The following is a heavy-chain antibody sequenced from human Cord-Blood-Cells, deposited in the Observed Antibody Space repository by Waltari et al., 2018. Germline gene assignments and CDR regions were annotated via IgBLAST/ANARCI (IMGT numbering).Heavy chain of an antibody. Sequence: GGLVQPGRSLRLSCAASGFTFDDYAMHWVRQAPRKGLEWVSGISWNSGSIGYADSVKGRFTISRDNAKNSLYLQMNSLRAEDMALYYCAKDMDFWSGGFDYWGQGTLVTVSS. CDR2: ISWNSGSI. J-gene: IGHJ4*02. D-gene: IGHD3-3*01. V-gene: IGHV3-9*03. CDR1: GFTFDDYA. CDR3: AKDMDFWSGGFDY.